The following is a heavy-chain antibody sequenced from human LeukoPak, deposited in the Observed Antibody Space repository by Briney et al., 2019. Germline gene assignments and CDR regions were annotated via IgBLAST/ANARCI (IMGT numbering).Heavy chain of an antibody. CDR3: ARDVINHEGSWFDP. CDR2: ITSGSSYI. V-gene: IGHV3-21*01. D-gene: IGHD2-21*01. CDR1: GFTFSSYS. Sequence: GGSLRLSCAASGFTFSSYSMNWVRQAPGKGLEWVSSITSGSSYIYYADSVKGRFTISRDNAKNSLYLQMNSLRAEDTAVYYCARDVINHEGSWFDPWGQGTLVTVCS. J-gene: IGHJ5*02.